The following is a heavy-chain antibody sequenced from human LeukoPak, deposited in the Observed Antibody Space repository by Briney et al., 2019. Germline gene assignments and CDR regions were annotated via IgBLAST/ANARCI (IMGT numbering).Heavy chain of an antibody. CDR2: IKSKADGGTT. V-gene: IGHV3-15*01. CDR3: TTQGNLNRRMIDWYFYL. Sequence: GGSLRLSCAVSGITFNNAWMTWVRQAPGKGLEWVGRIKSKADGGTTDYAAPVKGRFSISREDSKTTVHLQMDTLKADDTAVYYCTTQGNLNRRMIDWYFYLWGRGTLVTVSS. D-gene: IGHD1-14*01. J-gene: IGHJ2*01. CDR1: GITFNNAW.